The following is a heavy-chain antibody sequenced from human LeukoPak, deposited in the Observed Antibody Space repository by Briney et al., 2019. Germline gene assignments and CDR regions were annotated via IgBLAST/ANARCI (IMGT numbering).Heavy chain of an antibody. D-gene: IGHD2-2*01. CDR2: INHSGST. CDR1: GGSFSGYY. V-gene: IGHV4-34*01. Sequence: PSETLSLTCAVYGGSFSGYYWSWIRQPPGKGLEWIGEINHSGSTNYDPSLKSRVTISVGTSKNQFSLKLSSVTAADTAVYYCARGPVVPRPRYFDYWGQGTLVTVSS. CDR3: ARGPVVPRPRYFDY. J-gene: IGHJ4*02.